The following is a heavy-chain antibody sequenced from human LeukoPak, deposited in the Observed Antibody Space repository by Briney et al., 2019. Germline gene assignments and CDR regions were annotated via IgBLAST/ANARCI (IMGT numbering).Heavy chain of an antibody. CDR1: GDTLSSRG. V-gene: IGHV1-69*13. J-gene: IGHJ6*03. D-gene: IGHD6-6*01. CDR3: ARVVSIGQPPYFYYMDV. CDR2: IIPMFGTV. Sequence: ASVKVSCKASGDTLSSRGFSWVRQAPGQGLEWMGGIIPMFGTVTYAQNFQGRVTITADESTGTAYMDLSSLRSVDTAVYYCARVVSIGQPPYFYYMDVWGKGTTVTVSS.